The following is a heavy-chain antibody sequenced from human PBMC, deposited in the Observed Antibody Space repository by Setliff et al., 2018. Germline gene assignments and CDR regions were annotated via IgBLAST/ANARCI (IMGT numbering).Heavy chain of an antibody. J-gene: IGHJ6*03. V-gene: IGHV1-69*05. CDR1: GYSFTNYA. Sequence: SVKVSCKTSGYSFTNYAISWVRQAPGQGLEWMGGIISMFGTTNYAQKFQGRVTITTDKSTSTAYMELSSLRSEDTAIYYCARGDFYYYFYMDVWGKGTTVTVSS. CDR3: ARGDFYYYFYMDV. CDR2: IISMFGTT.